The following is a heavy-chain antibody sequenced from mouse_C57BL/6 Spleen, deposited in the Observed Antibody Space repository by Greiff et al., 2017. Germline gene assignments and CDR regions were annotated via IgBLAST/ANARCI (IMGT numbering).Heavy chain of an antibody. J-gene: IGHJ4*01. V-gene: IGHV1-55*01. CDR3: ARYPSRPLRLGYAMDY. CDR2: IYPGSGST. D-gene: IGHD3-2*02. CDR1: GYTFTSYW. Sequence: QVQLQQPGAELVKPGASVKMSCKASGYTFTSYWITWVKQRPGQGLEWIGDIYPGSGSTNYNEKFKSKATLTVDTSSSTAYMQLSSLTSEGSAVYYCARYPSRPLRLGYAMDYWGQGTSVTVSS.